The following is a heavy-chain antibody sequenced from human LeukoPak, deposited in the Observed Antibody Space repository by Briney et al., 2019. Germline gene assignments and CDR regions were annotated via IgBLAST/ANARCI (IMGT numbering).Heavy chain of an antibody. J-gene: IGHJ6*04. V-gene: IGHV3-21*01. D-gene: IGHD2-2*01. Sequence: NPGGSLRLSCAASGFTFSSYSMNWVRQAPGKGLEWVSSISSSSSYIYYADSVKGRFTISRDNAKNSLYLQMNSLRAEDTAVYYCAREWASREDKYPYGMDVWGKGTTVTVSS. CDR3: AREWASREDKYPYGMDV. CDR1: GFTFSSYS. CDR2: ISSSSSYI.